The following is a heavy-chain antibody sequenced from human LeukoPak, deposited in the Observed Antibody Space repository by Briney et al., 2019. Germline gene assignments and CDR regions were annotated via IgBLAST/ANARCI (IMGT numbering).Heavy chain of an antibody. CDR1: GGSISTYY. Sequence: SETLSLTCAVSGGSISTYYWNWIRQPPGKGLEWIGFIYYTGSTNYNPSLKSRVTISVDTSKNQFSLRLSSVTAADTAVYYCASLYHYGMDVWGQGTTVTASS. CDR2: IYYTGST. J-gene: IGHJ6*02. CDR3: ASLYHYGMDV. V-gene: IGHV4-59*01.